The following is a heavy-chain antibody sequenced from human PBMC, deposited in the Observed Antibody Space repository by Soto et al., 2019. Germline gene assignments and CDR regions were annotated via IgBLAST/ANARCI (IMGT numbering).Heavy chain of an antibody. CDR3: ARDVNYGDYFSYAFDV. CDR1: GFTFSTYA. CDR2: ISYDGSKK. Sequence: QVQLVESGGGVVQPGRSLRLSCAASGFTFSTYAIHWVRQAPGKGLEWVAVISYDGSKKYYADSVKGRFTISRDNSRDTLSLKMDSLGADDTAVYYCARDVNYGDYFSYAFDVWGQGTKVTVSS. J-gene: IGHJ3*01. V-gene: IGHV3-30-3*01. D-gene: IGHD4-17*01.